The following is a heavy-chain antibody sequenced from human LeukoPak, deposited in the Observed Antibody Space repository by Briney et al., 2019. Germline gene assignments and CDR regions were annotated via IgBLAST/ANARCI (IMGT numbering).Heavy chain of an antibody. D-gene: IGHD3-3*01. CDR3: ARASSGYDFWSGYYPSYYYYYMDV. J-gene: IGHJ6*03. CDR1: GGTFSSYT. CDR2: IIPILGIA. V-gene: IGHV1-69*16. Sequence: SVKVSCKASGGTFSSYTISWVRQAPGQGLEWMGRIIPILGIANYAQKFQGRVTITTDESTSTAYMELSSLRSEDTAVYYCARASSGYDFWSGYYPSYYYYYMDVWGKGTTVTVSS.